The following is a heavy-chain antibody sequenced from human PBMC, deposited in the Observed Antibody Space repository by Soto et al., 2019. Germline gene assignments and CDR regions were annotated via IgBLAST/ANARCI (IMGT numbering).Heavy chain of an antibody. J-gene: IGHJ6*02. CDR2: ISGSGGST. Sequence: GGSLRLSCAASGFTLDSYAMNWVRQAPGKGLEWVSAISGSGGSTYYADSVKGRFTISRDISKNTLYLQMNSLRAEDTAVYYCARGTTYYYDSSGYYHPRYYYYGMDVWGQGTTVTVYS. D-gene: IGHD3-22*01. CDR3: ARGTTYYYDSSGYYHPRYYYYGMDV. V-gene: IGHV3-23*01. CDR1: GFTLDSYA.